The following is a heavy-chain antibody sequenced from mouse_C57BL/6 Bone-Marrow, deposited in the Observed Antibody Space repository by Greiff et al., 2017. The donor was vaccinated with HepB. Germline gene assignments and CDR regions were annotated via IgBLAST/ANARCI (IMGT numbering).Heavy chain of an antibody. D-gene: IGHD1-1*01. Sequence: EVKLVESGGGLVQSGRSLRLSCATSGFTFSDFYMEWVRQAPGKGLEWIAASRNKANDYTTEYSASVKGRFIVSRDTSQSILYLQMNALRAEDTAIYYCARAPFITTVVAHWYFDVWGTGTTVTVSS. J-gene: IGHJ1*03. CDR3: ARAPFITTVVAHWYFDV. CDR2: SRNKANDYTT. V-gene: IGHV7-1*01. CDR1: GFTFSDFY.